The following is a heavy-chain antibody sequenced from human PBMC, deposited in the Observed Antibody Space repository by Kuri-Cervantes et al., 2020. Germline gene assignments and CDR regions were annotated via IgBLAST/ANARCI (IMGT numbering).Heavy chain of an antibody. CDR3: ARHTPDYFDY. Sequence: GGSLRLSCAASGFTFSDYYMSWIRQAPGKGLEWVSYISSSGSTIYYADSVKGRFTISRDNAKNSLYLQMSSLKASDTAMYYCARHTPDYFDYWGQGTLVTVSS. CDR2: ISSSGSTI. CDR1: GFTFSDYY. J-gene: IGHJ4*02. D-gene: IGHD1-14*01. V-gene: IGHV3-11*01.